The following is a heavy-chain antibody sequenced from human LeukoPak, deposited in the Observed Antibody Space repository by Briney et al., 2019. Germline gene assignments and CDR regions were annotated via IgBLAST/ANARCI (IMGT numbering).Heavy chain of an antibody. CDR3: ARHLYGGNSAPPFDI. V-gene: IGHV5-51*01. CDR2: IYPGDSQT. J-gene: IGHJ3*02. CDR1: GYSFPSYW. D-gene: IGHD4-23*01. Sequence: GESLKISCKGSGYSFPSYWIAWVRQMPGKGLEWMGIIYPGDSQTRYSPSFQGQVTISADKSINTAYLQWSSLKASDTAMYYCARHLYGGNSAPPFDIWGQGTMVTVSS.